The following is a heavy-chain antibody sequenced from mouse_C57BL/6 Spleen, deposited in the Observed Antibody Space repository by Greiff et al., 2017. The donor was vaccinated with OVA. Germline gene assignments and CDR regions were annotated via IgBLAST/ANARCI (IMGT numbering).Heavy chain of an antibody. CDR1: GYTFTSYW. Sequence: VQLQQPGAELVKPGASVKMSCKASGYTFTSYWITWVKQRPGQGLEWIGDIYPGSGSTNYNEKFKSKATLTVDTSSSTAYMQLSSLTSEDSAVYDGARNGSSYRDYAMDYWGQGTSVTVSS. D-gene: IGHD1-1*01. CDR2: IYPGSGST. V-gene: IGHV1-55*01. CDR3: ARNGSSYRDYAMDY. J-gene: IGHJ4*01.